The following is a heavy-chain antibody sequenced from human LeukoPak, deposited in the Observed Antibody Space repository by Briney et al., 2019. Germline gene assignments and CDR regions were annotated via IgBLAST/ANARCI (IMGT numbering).Heavy chain of an antibody. J-gene: IGHJ4*02. Sequence: SETLSLTCTVSGFSVTTDSYCWGWIRQPPGKGLEWIGYDYCGGNTNYDPSLKRRVTISVDTSKYQFPLTLTSVTAADTAVYFCARDHFGSLDSWGQGILVTVSS. CDR3: ARDHFGSLDS. CDR1: GFSVTTDSYC. CDR2: DYCGGNT. V-gene: IGHV4-61*01. D-gene: IGHD3-10*01.